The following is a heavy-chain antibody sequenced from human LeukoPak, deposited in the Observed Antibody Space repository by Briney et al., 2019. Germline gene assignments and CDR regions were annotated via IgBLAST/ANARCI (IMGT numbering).Heavy chain of an antibody. J-gene: IGHJ6*03. CDR3: ARIKSSPTNYYYYYYMDV. D-gene: IGHD6-13*01. Sequence: SGPTLVNPXQTLTLTCTFSGFSLSTSGVRVSWIRQPPGKALEWLALIDWDDDKFYSTSLKTRLTISKDTSKNQVVLTMTNMDPVDTATYYCARIKSSPTNYYYYYYMDVWGKGTTVTVSS. CDR1: GFSLSTSGVR. V-gene: IGHV2-70*04. CDR2: IDWDDDK.